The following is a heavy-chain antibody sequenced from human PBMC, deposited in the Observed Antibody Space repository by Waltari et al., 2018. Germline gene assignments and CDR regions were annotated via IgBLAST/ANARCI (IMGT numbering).Heavy chain of an antibody. Sequence: QVQLQQWGAGLLKPSETLSLTCAVYGGSFSGYSWRWIRQPPGKGLEWIGEINHSGSTNYNPSLKSRVTISVDTSKNQFSLKLSSVTAADTAVYYCARGLRRITMVRGVIITAYYFDYWGQGTLVTVSS. V-gene: IGHV4-34*01. CDR1: GGSFSGYS. D-gene: IGHD3-10*01. CDR3: ARGLRRITMVRGVIITAYYFDY. CDR2: INHSGST. J-gene: IGHJ4*02.